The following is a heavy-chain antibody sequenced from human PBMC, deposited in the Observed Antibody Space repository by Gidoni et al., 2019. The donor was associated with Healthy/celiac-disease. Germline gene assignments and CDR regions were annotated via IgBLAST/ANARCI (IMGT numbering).Heavy chain of an antibody. CDR1: GFTLSSYA. D-gene: IGHD6-13*01. CDR3: AKSGQQLVPYAFDI. CDR2: ISGSGGST. V-gene: IGHV3-23*01. Sequence: EVQLLAYGGGLVQPGGSRRLSCAASGFTLSSYAMSWVRQAPGKGLLWVSAISGSGGSTYYADSVKGRFTISRDNSKNTLYLQMNSLSAEDTAVYYCAKSGQQLVPYAFDIWGQGTMVTVSS. J-gene: IGHJ3*02.